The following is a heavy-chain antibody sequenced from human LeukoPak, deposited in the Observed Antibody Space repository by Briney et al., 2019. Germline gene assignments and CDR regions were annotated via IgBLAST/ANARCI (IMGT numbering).Heavy chain of an antibody. CDR3: ARLAKCTSTCRGKYWYFDV. D-gene: IGHD2-8*01. CDR1: GVSFSGYI. J-gene: IGHJ2*01. CDR2: ISHNGKT. V-gene: IGHV4-34*01. Sequence: KPSETLSLTCAVYGVSFSGYIWGWIPQAPGKALEWIGEISHNGKTTHSPSLKSRVTTSLDTAKNQFSLQLNSVAAADTAVYYCARLAKCTSTCRGKYWYFDVWGRGTLVTVSS.